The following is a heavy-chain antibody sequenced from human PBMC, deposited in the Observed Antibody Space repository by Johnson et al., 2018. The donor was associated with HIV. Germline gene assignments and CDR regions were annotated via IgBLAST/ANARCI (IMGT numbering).Heavy chain of an antibody. V-gene: IGHV3-20*04. CDR1: GFTFDDDG. CDR3: AKGGLWFGESIDAFDI. J-gene: IGHJ3*02. CDR2: IHRNGDRT. D-gene: IGHD3-10*01. Sequence: VHLVESGGGVVRPGGSLRLSCAASGFTFDDDGMSWVRQVPGKGLEWVSGIHRNGDRTGHGDPVKGRFTISRDNSKNTLYLQMNSLRAEDTAVYYCAKGGLWFGESIDAFDIWGQGTMVTVSS.